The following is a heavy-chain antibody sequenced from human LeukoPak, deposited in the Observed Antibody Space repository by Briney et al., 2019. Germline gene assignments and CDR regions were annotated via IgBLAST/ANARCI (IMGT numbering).Heavy chain of an antibody. J-gene: IGHJ4*02. CDR1: GGSISSYY. CDR3: ARENRGCSYGSVDY. V-gene: IGHV4-59*01. Sequence: SETLSLTCTVSGGSISSYYWSWIRQPPGKGLEWIGYIYYSGSTNYNPSLKSRVTISVDTSKNQFSLKLSSVTAADTAVYYCARENRGCSYGSVDYWGQGTLVTVSS. CDR2: IYYSGST. D-gene: IGHD5-18*01.